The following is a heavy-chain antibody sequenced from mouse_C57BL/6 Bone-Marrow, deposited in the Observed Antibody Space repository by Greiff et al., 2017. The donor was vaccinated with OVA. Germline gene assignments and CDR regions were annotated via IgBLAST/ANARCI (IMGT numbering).Heavy chain of an antibody. CDR3: ERLPNYYGSSYAMDY. D-gene: IGHD1-1*01. Sequence: EVKLVESGGGLVQPGGSLKLSCAASGFTFSDYGMAWVRQAPRKGLEWVAFISNLAYSIYYADTVTGRFTISRENAKNTLYLEMSSLRSEDTAMYYCERLPNYYGSSYAMDYWGQGTSVTVSS. CDR2: ISNLAYSI. J-gene: IGHJ4*01. V-gene: IGHV5-15*01. CDR1: GFTFSDYG.